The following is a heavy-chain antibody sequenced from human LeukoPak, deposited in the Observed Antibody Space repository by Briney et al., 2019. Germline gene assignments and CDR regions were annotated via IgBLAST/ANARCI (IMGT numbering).Heavy chain of an antibody. CDR2: ISSNGGST. CDR1: GFTFSSYA. V-gene: IGHV3-64*01. CDR3: ARDITIFGVVNGAFDI. Sequence: PGGSLRLSCAASGFTFSSYAMHWVRQAPGKGLESVSAISSNGGSTYYANSVKGRFTISRDNSKNTLYLQMGSPRAEDMAVYYCARDITIFGVVNGAFDIWGQGTMVTVSS. D-gene: IGHD3-3*01. J-gene: IGHJ3*02.